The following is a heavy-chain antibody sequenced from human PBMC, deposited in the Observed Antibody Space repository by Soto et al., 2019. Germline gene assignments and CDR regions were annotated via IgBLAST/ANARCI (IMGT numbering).Heavy chain of an antibody. CDR2: ISASSGKI. D-gene: IGHD1-26*01. Sequence: EVLLLESGGGLVQPGGSLRLSCAASGFTSGTTWVRQTPGRGLEWVSGISASSGKIFYAESVRGRFTISKDNSKNTLYLQMDSLRDDDTAIYFCTQWDGYADVWGQGTMVIVSS. CDR3: TQWDGYADV. V-gene: IGHV3-23*01. J-gene: IGHJ6*02. CDR1: GFTSGT.